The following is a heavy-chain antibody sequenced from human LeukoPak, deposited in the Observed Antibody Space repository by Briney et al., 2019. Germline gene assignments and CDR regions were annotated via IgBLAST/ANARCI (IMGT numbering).Heavy chain of an antibody. V-gene: IGHV3-11*01. J-gene: IGHJ6*02. CDR1: GFIFSDYY. Sequence: KTGGSLRLSCAASGFIFSDYYMTWISQAPGKGLEYISYISNSDDTINYADSVKGRFTISRDNDNNSLYLQMSSLRAEDTAVYYCARIGASGWHFKFYYGLDVWGQGTTVAVSS. CDR3: ARIGASGWHFKFYYGLDV. D-gene: IGHD6-19*01. CDR2: ISNSDDTI.